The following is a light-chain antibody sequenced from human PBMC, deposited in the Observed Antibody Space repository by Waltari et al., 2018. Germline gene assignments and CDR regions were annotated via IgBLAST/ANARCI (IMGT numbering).Light chain of an antibody. V-gene: IGLV3-21*02. Sequence: SYVLTQPPSVSVAPGQTATITCGGDTIESNSVHWYQHKAGQAPVLLLYDDNHRPSGIPERFSGSNFRNTATLTIRRVEAEDEADYLCQVWDSVSDPWVFGGGTKLTVL. CDR2: DDN. CDR1: TIESNS. CDR3: QVWDSVSDPWV. J-gene: IGLJ3*02.